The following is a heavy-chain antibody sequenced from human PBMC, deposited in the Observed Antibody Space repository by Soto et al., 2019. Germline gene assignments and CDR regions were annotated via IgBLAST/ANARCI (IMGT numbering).Heavy chain of an antibody. CDR3: ARVRSYDFSWFDP. D-gene: IGHD3-3*01. CDR2: INPNSGGT. Sequence: ASVKVSCKASGYTFTGYYMHWVRQAPGQGLEWMGWINPNSGGTNYAQKFQGRVTMTRDTSISTAYMELSRLRSDDTAVYYCARVRSYDFSWFDPWSQGTLVTISS. J-gene: IGHJ5*02. CDR1: GYTFTGYY. V-gene: IGHV1-2*02.